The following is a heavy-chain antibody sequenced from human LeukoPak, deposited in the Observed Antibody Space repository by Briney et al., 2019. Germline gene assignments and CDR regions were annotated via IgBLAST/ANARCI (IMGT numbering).Heavy chain of an antibody. V-gene: IGHV3-23*01. CDR2: ISGSGGST. CDR3: AKNLVNYDILTGYDY. CDR1: GFTFSCYA. Sequence: PGGSLRLSYAASGFTFSCYAMSWLRQAPGKRLEWVSAISGSGGSTYYAASVKGRFIISRDNSKNALYLQMNSLRAEDTAVYYCAKNLVNYDILTGYDYWGQGTLVTVSS. J-gene: IGHJ4*02. D-gene: IGHD3-9*01.